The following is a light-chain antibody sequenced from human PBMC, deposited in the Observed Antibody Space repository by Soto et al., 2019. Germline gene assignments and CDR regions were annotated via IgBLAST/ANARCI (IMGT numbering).Light chain of an antibody. V-gene: IGLV2-8*01. CDR2: EVT. CDR3: SSYTGSNNYV. J-gene: IGLJ1*01. CDR1: SSDVGGYNF. Sequence: QSVLTQPRSASGSPGQSVTISCTGTSSDVGGYNFVSWYQQHPGKAPKLMIYEVTKRPSGVPDRFSGSKSGNTASLTVSGLQADDEADYYCSSYTGSNNYVFGTGTKVTVL.